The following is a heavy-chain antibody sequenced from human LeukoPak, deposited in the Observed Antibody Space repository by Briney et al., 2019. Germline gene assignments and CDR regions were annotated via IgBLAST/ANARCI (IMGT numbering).Heavy chain of an antibody. Sequence: ASVKVSCKASGYAFTGYYMHWVRQAPGQGLEWMGWINPNSGGTNYAQKFQGRVTMTRDTSISTAYMELSRLRSDDTAVYYCARSYCTNGVCYIGAYYFDYWGQGTLVTVSS. J-gene: IGHJ4*02. V-gene: IGHV1-2*02. CDR1: GYAFTGYY. CDR2: INPNSGGT. D-gene: IGHD2-8*01. CDR3: ARSYCTNGVCYIGAYYFDY.